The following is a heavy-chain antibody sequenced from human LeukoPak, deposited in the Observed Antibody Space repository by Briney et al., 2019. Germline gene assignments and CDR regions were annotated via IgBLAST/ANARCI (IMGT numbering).Heavy chain of an antibody. D-gene: IGHD2-15*01. Sequence: GGSLRLSCAASGFTFSSYGMHWVRQAPGKGLEWVAVISYDGSNKYYADSVKGRFTISRDNSKNTLYLQMNSLRAEDTAVYYCAKAGCSGGSCYGYFDYWGQGTLVTVSS. V-gene: IGHV3-30*18. J-gene: IGHJ4*02. CDR1: GFTFSSYG. CDR3: AKAGCSGGSCYGYFDY. CDR2: ISYDGSNK.